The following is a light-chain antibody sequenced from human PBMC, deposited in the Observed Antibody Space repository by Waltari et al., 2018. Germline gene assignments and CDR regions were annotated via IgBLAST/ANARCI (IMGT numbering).Light chain of an antibody. V-gene: IGKV3-20*01. CDR1: QSISRY. CDR2: AAS. J-gene: IGKJ1*01. CDR3: QNHERLPAM. Sequence: EIVLTQSPVTLSLSPGERATLSCRASQSISRYLAWYQQKPGQAPRLLIYAASSRATGIPERFGGSGSGKDFSLTISRLEPEDFAVYYCQNHERLPAMFGQGTKVEIK.